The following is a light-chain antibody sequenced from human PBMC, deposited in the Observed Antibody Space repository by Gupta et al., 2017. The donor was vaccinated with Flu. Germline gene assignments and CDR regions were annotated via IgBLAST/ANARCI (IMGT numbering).Light chain of an antibody. J-gene: IGKJ4*01. CDR1: QSVSSY. Sequence: EIELTQSPATLSLSPGERATLSCRASQSVSSYLAWYQQKPGQAPRLLIDDASNRATGIPARFSGRGSGTDFTLTISSLEPEDFAVYYCQQRSNWPTGALTFGGGTKVEIK. CDR2: DAS. CDR3: QQRSNWPTGALT. V-gene: IGKV3-11*01.